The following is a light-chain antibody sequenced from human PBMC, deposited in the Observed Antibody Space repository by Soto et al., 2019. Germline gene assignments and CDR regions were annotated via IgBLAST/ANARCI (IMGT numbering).Light chain of an antibody. CDR2: GAS. Sequence: EIVLTQSPGTLSLSPGERATLSCRASQSVSSSYLAWYQQKPGQAPRLLIYGASSRATGIPDRFSGSVSGTDFTLTISRLEPEDFAVYYCQQYGSSPLVTFGQGTRLEI. J-gene: IGKJ5*01. V-gene: IGKV3-20*01. CDR1: QSVSSSY. CDR3: QQYGSSPLVT.